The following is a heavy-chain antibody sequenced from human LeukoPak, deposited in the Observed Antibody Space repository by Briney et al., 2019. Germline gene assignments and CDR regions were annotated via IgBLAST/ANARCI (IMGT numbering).Heavy chain of an antibody. V-gene: IGHV3-53*01. CDR2: IYSGGST. Sequence: PGGSLTLASAASGFTVSSNYMRWVRQAPGKGLEWVSVIYSGGSTYYADSVKGRFTNSRDNSKNTLYLQMNSMRAEDTAGYYCARGGYCSSTSCSDVWGQGTLVTVSS. D-gene: IGHD2-2*01. CDR1: GFTVSSNY. CDR3: ARGGYCSSTSCSDV. J-gene: IGHJ4*02.